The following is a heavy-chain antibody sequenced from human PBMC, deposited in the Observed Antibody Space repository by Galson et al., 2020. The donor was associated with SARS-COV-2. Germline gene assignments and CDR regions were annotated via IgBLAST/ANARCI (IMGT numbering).Heavy chain of an antibody. D-gene: IGHD1-26*01. Sequence: PGGSLRLSCAASGFTFSSYAMHWVRQAPGKGLEWVAFLSYDGTNKHYAESVKGRFTISRDNSKNTLYLQMNSLRAEDTAVYYCARDIPVIVGASGYGDYWGQGTLVTVSS. V-gene: IGHV3-30-3*01. CDR1: GFTFSSYA. CDR3: ARDIPVIVGASGYGDY. CDR2: LSYDGTNK. J-gene: IGHJ4*02.